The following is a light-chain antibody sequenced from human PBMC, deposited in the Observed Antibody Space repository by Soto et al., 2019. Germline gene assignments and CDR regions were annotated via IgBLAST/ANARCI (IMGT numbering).Light chain of an antibody. CDR1: SSDIGAYNY. V-gene: IGLV2-8*01. J-gene: IGLJ1*01. Sequence: QSVLTQPPSASGSPGQSVTISCTGTSSDIGAYNYVSWYLQHPGKAPQLIIYQVNKRPSGVPDRFSGSKSGNTASLTVSGLQPEDEADFYCTSYAGNNNFVFGNGTKVTV. CDR3: TSYAGNNNFV. CDR2: QVN.